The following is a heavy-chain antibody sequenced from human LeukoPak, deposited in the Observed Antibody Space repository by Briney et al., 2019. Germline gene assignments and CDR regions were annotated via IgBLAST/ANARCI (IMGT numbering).Heavy chain of an antibody. CDR2: IIPIFGTA. CDR1: GGTFSSYA. CDR3: ARGSSSGWPKNSYYFDY. Sequence: SVKVSCKASGGTFSSYAISWVRRAPGQGLEWMGGIIPIFGTANYAQKFQGRVTITADESTSTAYMELSSLRSEDTAVYYCARGSSSGWPKNSYYFDYWGQGTLVTVSS. V-gene: IGHV1-69*01. J-gene: IGHJ4*02. D-gene: IGHD6-19*01.